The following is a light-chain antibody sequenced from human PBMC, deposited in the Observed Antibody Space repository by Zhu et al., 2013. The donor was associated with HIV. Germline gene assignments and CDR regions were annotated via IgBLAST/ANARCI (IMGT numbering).Light chain of an antibody. CDR3: QSFDSTLSGFV. CDR1: SLRGYF. V-gene: IGLV3-19*02. Sequence: SSELTQDPAVSVALGQTVRITCQGDSLRGYFASWYQQKPGQAPLRVISGKNNRPSGVPDRFSGSKSGTSASLAITGLQADDEADYYCQSFDSTLSGFVFGTGTKITVL. J-gene: IGLJ1*01. CDR2: GKN.